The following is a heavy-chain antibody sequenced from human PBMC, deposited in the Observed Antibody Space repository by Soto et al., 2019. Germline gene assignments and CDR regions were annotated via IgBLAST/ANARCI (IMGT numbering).Heavy chain of an antibody. D-gene: IGHD3-22*01. V-gene: IGHV3-23*01. CDR1: GFTSSNYA. Sequence: EVQLLESGGGLVQPGGSLRLSCAASGFTSSNYAMSWVRQAPGRGLEWVSGISGSGDLTYYADSVKGRFTISRDNSENMVYLQMNSLRAEETAVYYCAKDRTITMIVVPHAFDIWGQATMVTVSS. CDR2: ISGSGDLT. J-gene: IGHJ3*02. CDR3: AKDRTITMIVVPHAFDI.